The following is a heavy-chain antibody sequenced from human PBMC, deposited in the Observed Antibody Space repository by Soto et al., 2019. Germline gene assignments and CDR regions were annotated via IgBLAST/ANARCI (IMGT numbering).Heavy chain of an antibody. CDR2: IIPILGIA. V-gene: IGHV1-69*02. J-gene: IGHJ6*03. CDR3: AGGGAMVRGVSMDV. Sequence: QVQLVQSGAEVKKPGSSVKVSCKASGGTFSSYTISWVRQAPGQGLEWMGRIIPILGIANYAQKFKGRVTITAHKSTSTAYMGISSVRSEDTAVDYCAGGGAMVRGVSMDVWGKGTTVTVSS. CDR1: GGTFSSYT. D-gene: IGHD3-10*01.